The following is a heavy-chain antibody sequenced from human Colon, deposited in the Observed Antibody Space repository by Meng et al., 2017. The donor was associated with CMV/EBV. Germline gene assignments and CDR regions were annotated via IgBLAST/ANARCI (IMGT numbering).Heavy chain of an antibody. CDR3: AKLQLGSTAYYYYGMDV. CDR2: IRYDGSNK. CDR1: GFTFSSYG. V-gene: IGHV3-30*02. Sequence: GESLKISCAASGFTFSSYGMHWVRQAPGKGLEWVAFIRYDGSNKYYADSVKGRFTISRDNSKNTLYLQMNSLRAEDTAVYYCAKLQLGSTAYYYYGMDVWGQGTTVIVSS. D-gene: IGHD5-24*01. J-gene: IGHJ6*02.